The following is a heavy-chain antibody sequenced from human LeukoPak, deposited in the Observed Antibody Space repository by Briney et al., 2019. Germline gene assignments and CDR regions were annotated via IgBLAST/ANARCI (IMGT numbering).Heavy chain of an antibody. J-gene: IGHJ3*02. Sequence: PGGSLRLSCAASGFSFNTYSMNWVRQAPGKGLEWTSYISRTGSNIYYADSVKGRFTISRDNAKNSLYLQMNSLRAEDTAVYYCARDPYYYDSGSFAAFDIWGQGTMVTVSS. CDR1: GFSFNTYS. CDR2: ISRTGSNI. V-gene: IGHV3-48*04. D-gene: IGHD3-10*01. CDR3: ARDPYYYDSGSFAAFDI.